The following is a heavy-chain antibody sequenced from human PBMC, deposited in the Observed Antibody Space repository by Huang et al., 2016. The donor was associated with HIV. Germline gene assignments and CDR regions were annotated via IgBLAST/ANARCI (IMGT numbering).Heavy chain of an antibody. D-gene: IGHD4-4*01. V-gene: IGHV1-18*01. CDR2: IGSDSRGT. CDR1: GYDFGSYG. Sequence: QVQLVQSGGEVMQPGASVRVSCKASGYDFGSYGMSWVRQAPGQGLEWLGWIGSDSRGTSSAQKFQGRVTMTTDTSTTTTYMELRSLRSDDTAMYYCARDPYYSNRWKRNDASFLWGQGTMITVSS. CDR3: ARDPYYSNRWKRNDASFL. J-gene: IGHJ3*01.